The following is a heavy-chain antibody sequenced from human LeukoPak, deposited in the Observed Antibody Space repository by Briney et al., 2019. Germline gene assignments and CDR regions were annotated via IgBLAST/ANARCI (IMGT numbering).Heavy chain of an antibody. CDR1: GFTFNRNA. D-gene: IGHD6-19*01. CDR3: VRRGDASSGWGDHDF. Sequence: PGGSLRLSCAASGFTFNRNAISWVRGAPGEGLERVSTIGGSGDKTFYADSVKGRFTISRDNSKNMVHLQMNSLTGEDTALYYCVRRGDASSGWGDHDFWGQGALVTVSS. CDR2: IGGSGDKT. V-gene: IGHV3-23*01. J-gene: IGHJ4*02.